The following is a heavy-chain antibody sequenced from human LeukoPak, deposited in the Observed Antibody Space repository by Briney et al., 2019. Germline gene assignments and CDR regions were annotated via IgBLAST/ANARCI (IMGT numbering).Heavy chain of an antibody. CDR2: ISSDSSTV. J-gene: IGHJ4*02. V-gene: IGHV3-48*01. CDR1: GFTFSSYS. Sequence: PGGSLRLSCAASGFTFSSYSMNWVRQAPGKGLEWISYISSDSSTVYFADSVKGRFTISRDKAKNSLYLQMNSRRPEDTAVYFCARDKTYADFWLWGQGTLVTVSS. D-gene: IGHD3-3*01. CDR3: ARDKTYADFWL.